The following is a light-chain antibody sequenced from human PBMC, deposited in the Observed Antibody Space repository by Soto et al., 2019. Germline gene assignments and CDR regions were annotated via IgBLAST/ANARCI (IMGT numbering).Light chain of an antibody. CDR3: SSYTSSGTYV. J-gene: IGLJ1*01. CDR1: SSDVGGYNY. V-gene: IGLV2-14*01. CDR2: DAS. Sequence: QSALAQPASVSGSPGQSITISCTGTSSDVGGYNYVSWYQQHPGKAPKLMIYDASNRPSGVSNRFSGSKSGNTASLTISRLQAEDEADYFCSSYTSSGTYVFGTGTKVTVL.